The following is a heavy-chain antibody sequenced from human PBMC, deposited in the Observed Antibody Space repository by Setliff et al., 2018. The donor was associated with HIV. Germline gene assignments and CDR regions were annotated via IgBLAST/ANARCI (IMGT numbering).Heavy chain of an antibody. CDR2: MYYRGTT. J-gene: IGHJ4*02. Sequence: PSETLSLTCTVSGGSIISSSYYWAWIRQPPGKGLEWIGTMYYRGTTYNNPSLKSRVTFSADTSKNQFSLTLNSVTATDTAVYYCARQGLTMFPGGGVPAPILYYFDFWVQGILVTVSS. CDR1: GGSIISSSYY. CDR3: ARQGLTMFPGGGVPAPILYYFDF. D-gene: IGHD3-10*01. V-gene: IGHV4-39*01.